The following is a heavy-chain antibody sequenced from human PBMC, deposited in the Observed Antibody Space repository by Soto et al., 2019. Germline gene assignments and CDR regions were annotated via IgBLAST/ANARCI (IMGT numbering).Heavy chain of an antibody. V-gene: IGHV3-23*01. Sequence: GGSLRLSCAASGFTFSSYAMSWVRQAPGKGLEWVSAISGSGGSTYYADSVKGRFTISRDNSKNTLYLQMNSLRAEDTAVYYCAKDSLYCSSTSCYEYFDYWGQGTLVTVSS. D-gene: IGHD2-2*01. CDR3: AKDSLYCSSTSCYEYFDY. CDR1: GFTFSSYA. J-gene: IGHJ4*02. CDR2: ISGSGGST.